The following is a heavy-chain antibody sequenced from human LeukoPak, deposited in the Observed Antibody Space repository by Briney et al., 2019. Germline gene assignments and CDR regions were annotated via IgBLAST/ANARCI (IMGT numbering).Heavy chain of an antibody. CDR3: ARDDAFYYDSSGYPYYYYGMDV. CDR1: GYTFTSYA. Sequence: ASVKVSCKASGYTFTSYAMNWVRQAPGQGLEWMGWINTNTGNPTYAQGFTGRFVFSLDTSVSTAYLQISSLKAEDTAVYYCARDDAFYYDSSGYPYYYYGMDVWGQGTTVTVSS. D-gene: IGHD3-22*01. J-gene: IGHJ6*02. V-gene: IGHV7-4-1*02. CDR2: INTNTGNP.